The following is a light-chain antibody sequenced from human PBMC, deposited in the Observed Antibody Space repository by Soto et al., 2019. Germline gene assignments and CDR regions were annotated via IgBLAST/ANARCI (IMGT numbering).Light chain of an antibody. CDR2: DTS. V-gene: IGKV3-15*01. J-gene: IGKJ5*01. Sequence: VVMRQPPATLSFFPGEGAHPSFRASQGIGDTLAWYQHKPGQTPRLLIYDTSTRATGVPTRFSGSRSGTDFTLTISSLQPEDFATYYCQHFKSFPITFGQGTRLEIK. CDR1: QGIGDT. CDR3: QHFKSFPIT.